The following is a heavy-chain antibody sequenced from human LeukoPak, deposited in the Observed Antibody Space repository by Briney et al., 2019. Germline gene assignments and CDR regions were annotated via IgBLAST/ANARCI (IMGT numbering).Heavy chain of an antibody. Sequence: ASVKVSCKASGYTFTSYDINWARQATGQGLEWMGWMNPNSGNTGYAQKFRGRVTMTRNTSISTAYMELSSLRSEDTAVYYCARVVGRWLQLLAFDIWGQGTMVTVPS. V-gene: IGHV1-8*01. D-gene: IGHD5-24*01. CDR2: MNPNSGNT. CDR1: GYTFTSYD. J-gene: IGHJ3*02. CDR3: ARVVGRWLQLLAFDI.